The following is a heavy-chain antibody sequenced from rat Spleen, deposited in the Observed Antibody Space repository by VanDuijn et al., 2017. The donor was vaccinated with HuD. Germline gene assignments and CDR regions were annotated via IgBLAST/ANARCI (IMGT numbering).Heavy chain of an antibody. CDR3: ARDTTDYFDY. D-gene: IGHD1-6*01. CDR1: GFTFSNYY. V-gene: IGHV5-29*01. Sequence: EVQLVESDGGLVQPGRSLKLSCATSGFTFSNYYMAWVRQAPTKGLEWVATITYDGSGTFYRDSVKGRFTISRDNAKSTLHLQMDSLRSEDTATYYCARDTTDYFDYWGQGVMVTVSS. J-gene: IGHJ2*01. CDR2: ITYDGSGT.